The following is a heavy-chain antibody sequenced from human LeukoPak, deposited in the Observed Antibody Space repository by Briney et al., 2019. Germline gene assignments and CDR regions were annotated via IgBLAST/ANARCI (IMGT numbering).Heavy chain of an antibody. CDR2: INHSGST. V-gene: IGHV4-34*01. Sequence: PSETLSLTCAVYGGPFSGYYWSWIRQPPGKGLEWIGEINHSGSTNYNPSLKSRVTISVDTSKNQFSLKPSSVTAADTAVYYCATRGGPIDYWGQGTLVTVSS. CDR1: GGPFSGYY. J-gene: IGHJ4*02. CDR3: ATRGGPIDY. D-gene: IGHD3-10*01.